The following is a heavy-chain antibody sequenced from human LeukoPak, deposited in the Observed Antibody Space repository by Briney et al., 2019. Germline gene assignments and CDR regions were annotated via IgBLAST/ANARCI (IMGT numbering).Heavy chain of an antibody. Sequence: ASVKVSCKASGYTCTSYGISWVRQAPGQGLEWMGWMSVYNGNTNYAQKVQGRVTMTADTSTNTAYMDLRSLKLEDTAVYYCARDLHGGGVGAAWGQGTLVSVSS. CDR1: GYTCTSYG. CDR2: MSVYNGNT. CDR3: ARDLHGGGVGAA. D-gene: IGHD1-26*01. V-gene: IGHV1-18*01. J-gene: IGHJ4*02.